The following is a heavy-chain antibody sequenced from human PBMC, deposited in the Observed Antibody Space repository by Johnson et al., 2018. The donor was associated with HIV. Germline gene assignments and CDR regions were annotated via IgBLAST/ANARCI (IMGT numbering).Heavy chain of an antibody. CDR3: ARGSGAFDI. D-gene: IGHD3-3*01. CDR1: GFTFSSYA. J-gene: IGHJ3*02. V-gene: IGHV3-23*03. CDR2: LFSGVST. Sequence: EQLVESGAGVAQPGGSLRLSCAASGFTFSSYAMSWVRQAPGKGLEWVSVLFSGVSTYYADHVKGRFTISRGTFKNTLYLQMNSLRAEDTAVYYCARGSGAFDIWGQGTMVTVSS.